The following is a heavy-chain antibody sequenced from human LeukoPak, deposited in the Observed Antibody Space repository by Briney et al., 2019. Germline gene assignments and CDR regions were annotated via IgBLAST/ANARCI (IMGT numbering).Heavy chain of an antibody. V-gene: IGHV3-30-3*01. Sequence: GSLRLSCAASGFTFSSYAMHWVRQAPGKGLEWVAVISYDGSNKYYADSVKGRFTISRDNSKNSLYLQMNSLRAEDTAVYYCARGSAVAAPLNYWGQGTLVTVSS. CDR3: ARGSAVAAPLNY. D-gene: IGHD6-19*01. CDR2: ISYDGSNK. CDR1: GFTFSSYA. J-gene: IGHJ4*02.